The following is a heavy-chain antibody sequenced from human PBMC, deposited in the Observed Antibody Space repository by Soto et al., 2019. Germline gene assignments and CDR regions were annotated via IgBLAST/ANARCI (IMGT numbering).Heavy chain of an antibody. J-gene: IGHJ4*02. Sequence: GGSLRLSCAASGFIFSSYAMTWVRQTPGKELEWVSSIGTSGYSTYYADSVKGRFTISRDNSKNTLYLQMNSLRAEDMAVYFCAKIGPASETIYWGQGTLVTVSS. V-gene: IGHV3-23*01. CDR3: AKIGPASETIY. CDR2: IGTSGYST. CDR1: GFIFSSYA. D-gene: IGHD2-2*01.